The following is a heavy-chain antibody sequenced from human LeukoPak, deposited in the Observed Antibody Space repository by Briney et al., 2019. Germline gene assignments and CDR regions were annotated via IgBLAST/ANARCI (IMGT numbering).Heavy chain of an antibody. J-gene: IGHJ4*02. CDR1: GFTFGDYA. V-gene: IGHV3-49*04. CDR3: TRTLYYYDSSGYFDY. D-gene: IGHD3-22*01. Sequence: GGSLRLSCTASGFTFGDYAMSWVRQAPGKGLEWVGFIRSKAYGGTTEYAASVKGRFTISRDDSKGIAYLQMNSLKTEDTAVYYCTRTLYYYDSSGYFDYWGQGTLVTVSS. CDR2: IRSKAYGGTT.